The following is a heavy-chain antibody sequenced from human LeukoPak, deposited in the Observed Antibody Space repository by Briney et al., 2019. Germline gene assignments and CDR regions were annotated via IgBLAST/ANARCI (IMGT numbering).Heavy chain of an antibody. CDR1: GSSISSAGYS. CDR3: ARGRYSIRDFDY. V-gene: IGHV4-30-2*01. CDR2: LYHSGST. J-gene: IGHJ4*02. D-gene: IGHD4-11*01. Sequence: SETLSLTCDVSGSSISSAGYSWSWIRQPPGKGLEWIGYLYHSGSTYYNPSLKSRVTISVDRSKNQFSLKLSSVTAADTAVYYCARGRYSIRDFDYWGQRTLVTVSS.